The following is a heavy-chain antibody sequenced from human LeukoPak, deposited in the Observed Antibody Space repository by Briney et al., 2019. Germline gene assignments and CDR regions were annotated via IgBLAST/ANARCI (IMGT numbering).Heavy chain of an antibody. CDR2: ISYDGSNK. V-gene: IGHV3-30*18. Sequence: GGSLRLSCAASGFTFSSYGMHWVRQAPGKGLEWVAVISYDGSNKYYADSVKGRFTISRHNSKNTLYLQMNSLRAEDTAVYYCAKDRLDSFLEWSKTGVLDYWGQGTLVTVSS. J-gene: IGHJ4*02. CDR3: AKDRLDSFLEWSKTGVLDY. D-gene: IGHD3-3*01. CDR1: GFTFSSYG.